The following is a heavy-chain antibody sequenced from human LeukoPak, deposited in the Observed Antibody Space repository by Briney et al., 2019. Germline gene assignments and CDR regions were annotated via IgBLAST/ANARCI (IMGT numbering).Heavy chain of an antibody. CDR1: GYSFTSYW. Sequence: ESLKISCKGSGYSFTSYWIGWVRQMPGKGLEWMGIIYPGDSDTRYSPSFQGQVTISADKSISTAYLQWSSLKASDTAMYYCARRSDCSGGSCYRSFDYWGQGTLVTVSS. CDR3: ARRSDCSGGSCYRSFDY. V-gene: IGHV5-51*01. J-gene: IGHJ4*02. D-gene: IGHD2-15*01. CDR2: IYPGDSDT.